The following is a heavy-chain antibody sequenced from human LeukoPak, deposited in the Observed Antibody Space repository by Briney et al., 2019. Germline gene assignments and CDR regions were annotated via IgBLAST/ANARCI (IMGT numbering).Heavy chain of an antibody. CDR3: GRDSDPLVDY. V-gene: IGHV3-48*01. CDR2: ISSSSGTI. J-gene: IGHJ4*02. Sequence: GGSLSLSCAASGFTFSSYSMNWVRQAQGQGLEWVSYISSSSGTIYNADSVKGRFTISRDNAKNSLYLQMNSLRAEDTAVYYCGRDSDPLVDYWGQGTLVTVSS. CDR1: GFTFSSYS. D-gene: IGHD6-6*01.